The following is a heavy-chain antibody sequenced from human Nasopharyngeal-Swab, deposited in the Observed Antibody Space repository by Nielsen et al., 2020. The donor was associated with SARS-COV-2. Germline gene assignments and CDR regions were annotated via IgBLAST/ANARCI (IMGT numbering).Heavy chain of an antibody. V-gene: IGHV3-7*01. CDR3: ARKSSPFSASVH. CDR2: VKQDGTEK. J-gene: IGHJ4*02. Sequence: GESLKISCAASGFTFSNYWMTWVRQAPGKGLKWVANVKQDGTEKYYVDSVKGRFTISRDNAKNSLYLQMNSLRVEDTAVYYCARKSSPFSASVHWGQGSLVTVSS. CDR1: GFTFSNYW. D-gene: IGHD5/OR15-5a*01.